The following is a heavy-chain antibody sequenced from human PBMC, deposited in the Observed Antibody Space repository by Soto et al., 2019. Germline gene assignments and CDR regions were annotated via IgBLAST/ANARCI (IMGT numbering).Heavy chain of an antibody. CDR3: ARVLNGYSYGNGRGYYYYGMDG. D-gene: IGHD5-18*01. Sequence: GASVKVSCKASGYAFTGYYMHWVRQAPGQGLEWMGWINPNSGGTNYAQKFQGWVTMTRDTSISTAYMELSRLRSDDTAVYYCARVLNGYSYGNGRGYYYYGMDGWGQGTTVSVCS. V-gene: IGHV1-2*04. CDR1: GYAFTGYY. CDR2: INPNSGGT. J-gene: IGHJ6*02.